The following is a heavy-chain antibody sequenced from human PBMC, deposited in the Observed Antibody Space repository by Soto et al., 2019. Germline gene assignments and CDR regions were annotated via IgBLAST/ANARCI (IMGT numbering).Heavy chain of an antibody. Sequence: SETLSLTCTVSGGSISSVDYYWSWIRQPPGKGLELIGYIYYSGSTYYNPSLKSRVTISVDTSKNQFSLKLSSVTAADTAVYYCARDQGEPGAQYYHYGMHXWGQGTTVTVS. J-gene: IGHJ6*02. CDR2: IYYSGST. V-gene: IGHV4-30-4*01. CDR1: GGSISSVDYY. CDR3: ARDQGEPGAQYYHYGMHX.